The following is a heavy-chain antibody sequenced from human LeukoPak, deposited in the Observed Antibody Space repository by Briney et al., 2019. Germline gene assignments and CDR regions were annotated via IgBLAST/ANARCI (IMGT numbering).Heavy chain of an antibody. CDR1: GGSISGSSYY. CDR3: ASRGRGVGGAFDI. CDR2: IYYSGST. D-gene: IGHD3-10*01. Sequence: SETLSLTCTVSGGSISGSSYYWGWIRQPPGKGLEWIGSIYYSGSTYYNPSLKSRVTISVDTSKNQFSLKLSSVTAADTAVYYCASRGRGVGGAFDIWGQGTMVTVSS. V-gene: IGHV4-39*01. J-gene: IGHJ3*02.